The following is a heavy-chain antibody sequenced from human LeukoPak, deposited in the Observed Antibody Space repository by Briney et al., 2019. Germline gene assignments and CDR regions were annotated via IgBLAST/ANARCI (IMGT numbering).Heavy chain of an antibody. CDR1: GFSLSTSGMC. J-gene: IGHJ4*02. D-gene: IGHD3-9*01. V-gene: IGHV2-70*01. CDR2: IYWDDDK. CDR3: ARQNYDILTGYYDDY. Sequence: SGPALVKPPQTLTLTCTFSGFSLSTSGMCVSWIRQPPGKSLEWLAHIYWDDDKYYSTSLKTRLTISKDTSKNQVVLTMTNMDPVDTATYYCARQNYDILTGYYDDYWGQGTLVTVSS.